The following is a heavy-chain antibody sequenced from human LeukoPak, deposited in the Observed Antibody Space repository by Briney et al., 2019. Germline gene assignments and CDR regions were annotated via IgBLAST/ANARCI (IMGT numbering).Heavy chain of an antibody. D-gene: IGHD5-18*01. Sequence: PSETLPLTCTVSGYSISSGYCWGWIRQPPGKGLEWIGSIYHSGSTYYNPSLKSRVTISVDTSKNQFSLKLSSVTAADTAVYYCARGGSNTAMAQGYWGQGTLVTVSS. CDR2: IYHSGST. CDR3: ARGGSNTAMAQGY. J-gene: IGHJ4*02. V-gene: IGHV4-38-2*02. CDR1: GYSISSGYC.